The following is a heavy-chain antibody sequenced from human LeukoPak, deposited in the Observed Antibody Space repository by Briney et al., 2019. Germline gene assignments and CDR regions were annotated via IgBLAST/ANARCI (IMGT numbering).Heavy chain of an antibody. CDR3: ASGSSGYDP. D-gene: IGHD5-12*01. CDR2: IYSSGTT. Sequence: SETLSLTCTVSGCSISNYYWSWIRQPAGKGLEWIGRIYSSGTTIYNPSLKSPVTMSVDTSKNQFSLKLSSVTAADTAVYFCASGSSGYDPWGQGTLVTVSS. CDR1: GCSISNYY. J-gene: IGHJ5*02. V-gene: IGHV4-4*07.